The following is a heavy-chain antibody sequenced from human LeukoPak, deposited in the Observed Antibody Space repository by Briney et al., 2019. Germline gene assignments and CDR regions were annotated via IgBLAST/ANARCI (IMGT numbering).Heavy chain of an antibody. CDR3: ARSVRGSYGTDL. CDR1: GFTFSSDW. J-gene: IGHJ5*02. D-gene: IGHD1-26*01. CDR2: INPAGSST. V-gene: IGHV3-74*01. Sequence: GGSLRLYCAASGFTFSSDWMHWVGQAPGQGLVWVLRINPAGSSTNYADSVKARFTISRDNAMNTLYLRLNSLKAEDTAVYYCARSVRGSYGTDLWGQGTLVTVSS.